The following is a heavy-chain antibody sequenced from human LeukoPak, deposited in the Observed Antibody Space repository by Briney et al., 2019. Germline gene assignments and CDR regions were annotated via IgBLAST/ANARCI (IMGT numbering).Heavy chain of an antibody. Sequence: ASVKVSCKASGYTFTGYYMHWVRQAPGQGLEWMGWINPNSGGTNYAQKFQGWVTMTRDTSISAAYMELSRLRSDDTAVYYCARGEGYGGIYGMDVWGQGTTVTVSS. CDR1: GYTFTGYY. CDR2: INPNSGGT. V-gene: IGHV1-2*04. J-gene: IGHJ6*02. D-gene: IGHD4-23*01. CDR3: ARGEGYGGIYGMDV.